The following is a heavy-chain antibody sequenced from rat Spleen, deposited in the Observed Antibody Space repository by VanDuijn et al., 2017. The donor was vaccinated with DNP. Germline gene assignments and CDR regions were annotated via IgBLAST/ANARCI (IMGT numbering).Heavy chain of an antibody. Sequence: EVQLVESGGGLVQPGRSLKLSCAASGFSFSDYNMVWVRQAPRKALEWVATIIYDGSTTYYRDSVKGRFTISRDNAKNTLFLQMDSLRSEDTATYYCATSGYGYDGYPFAYWGQGTLVTVSS. J-gene: IGHJ3*01. D-gene: IGHD1-12*03. CDR1: GFSFSDYN. CDR2: IIYDGSTT. V-gene: IGHV5-7*01. CDR3: ATSGYGYDGYPFAY.